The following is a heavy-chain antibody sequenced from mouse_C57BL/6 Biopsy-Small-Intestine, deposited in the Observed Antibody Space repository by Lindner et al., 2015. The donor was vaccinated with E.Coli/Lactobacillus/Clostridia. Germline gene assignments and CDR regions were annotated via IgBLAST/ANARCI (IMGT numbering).Heavy chain of an antibody. CDR2: INPNNGGT. Sequence: VQLQESGPELVKPGASVKMSCKASGYTFTDYNMHWVKQSHGKSLEWIGYINPNNGGTSYNQKFKGKATLTVNKSSSTAYMELRSLTSEDSAVYYCARRSGGSSYWFAYWGQGTLVTVSA. V-gene: IGHV1-22*01. D-gene: IGHD1-1*01. CDR1: GYTFTDYN. J-gene: IGHJ3*01. CDR3: ARRSGGSSYWFAY.